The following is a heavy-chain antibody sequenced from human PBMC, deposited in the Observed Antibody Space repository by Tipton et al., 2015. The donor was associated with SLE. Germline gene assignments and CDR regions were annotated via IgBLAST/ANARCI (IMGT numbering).Heavy chain of an antibody. Sequence: SLRLSCAASGFTFSSYSMNWVRQAPGKGLEWVSSISSSSSYIYYADSVKGRFTISRDNAKNSLYLQMNSLRAEDTAVYYCARGRGTVTVRGSFDYWGQGTLVTVSS. J-gene: IGHJ4*02. CDR1: GFTFSSYS. D-gene: IGHD4-17*01. V-gene: IGHV3-21*01. CDR3: ARGRGTVTVRGSFDY. CDR2: ISSSSSYI.